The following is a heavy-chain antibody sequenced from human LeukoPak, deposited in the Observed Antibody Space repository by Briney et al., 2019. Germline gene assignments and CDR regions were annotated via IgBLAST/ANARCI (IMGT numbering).Heavy chain of an antibody. J-gene: IGHJ4*02. CDR3: AREWGSTSPRPLDS. D-gene: IGHD2-2*01. V-gene: IGHV4-4*07. CDR1: GGSIRGYY. Sequence: SETLSLTCTVSGGSIRGYYWTWIRQPAGKGLEWIGRIYTFDNTNYNPSLKSRVTMSIDTSNNQLSLKLDSVTAADTAIYYCAREWGSTSPRPLDSWGQGSLVTVSS. CDR2: IYTFDNT.